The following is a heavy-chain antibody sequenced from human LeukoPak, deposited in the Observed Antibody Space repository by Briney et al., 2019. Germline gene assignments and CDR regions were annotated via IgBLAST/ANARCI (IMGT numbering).Heavy chain of an antibody. CDR1: GFTLSNHA. J-gene: IGHJ4*02. CDR3: AKEGGYGELSSYFDY. D-gene: IGHD3-16*02. CDR2: ISGSGGSS. V-gene: IGHV3-23*01. Sequence: GGSLRLSCAASGFTLSNHAMIWVRQAPGKGLEWVSAISGSGGSSYYADSVKGRFTISRDNSKNTLYLQMNSLRAEDTAVYYCAKEGGYGELSSYFDYWGQGTLVTVSS.